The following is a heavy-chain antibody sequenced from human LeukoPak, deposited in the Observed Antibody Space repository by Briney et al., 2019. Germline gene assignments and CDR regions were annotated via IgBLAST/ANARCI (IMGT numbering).Heavy chain of an antibody. CDR2: ISYDGSNK. CDR1: GFTFSSYA. V-gene: IGHV3-30-3*01. J-gene: IGHJ4*02. CDR3: AREAF. Sequence: GGSLRLSCAASGFTFSSYAMHWVRQAPGKGLEWVAVISYDGSNKYYADSVKGRFTISRDNAKNSLFLQMNSLRAEDTAVYYCAREAFWGQGTLVSVSS.